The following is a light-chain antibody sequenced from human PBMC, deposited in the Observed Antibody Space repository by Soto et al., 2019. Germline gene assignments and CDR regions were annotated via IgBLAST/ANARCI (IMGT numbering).Light chain of an antibody. J-gene: IGKJ4*01. Sequence: DVQMTQSPPSLSASVGDRVSITCRASESITKYLSWYQQKPGKAPKLLIYGASILQSGVPLRFGGSGFGTDFTLNISSLQPEDFATYYCQQTHSVPRTFGGGTKVEI. CDR2: GAS. CDR3: QQTHSVPRT. CDR1: ESITKY. V-gene: IGKV1-39*01.